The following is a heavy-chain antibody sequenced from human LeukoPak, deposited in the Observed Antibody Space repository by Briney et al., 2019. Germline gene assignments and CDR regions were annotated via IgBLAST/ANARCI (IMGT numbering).Heavy chain of an antibody. V-gene: IGHV5-51*01. CDR1: GYRFTNFG. CDR2: IDPGDSDT. J-gene: IGHJ4*02. CDR3: ARQTAMGRSGDY. D-gene: IGHD7-27*01. Sequence: GESLKISCKASGYRFTNFGIGWVRQTPEKGLEWMGIIDPGDSDTRYTPSFEGQVSISADKSLSTAHLQWNSLRASDTAIYYCARQTAMGRSGDYWGQGTLVTVSS.